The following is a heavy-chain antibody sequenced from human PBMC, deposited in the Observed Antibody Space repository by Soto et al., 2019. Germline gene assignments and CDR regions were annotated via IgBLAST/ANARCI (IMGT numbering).Heavy chain of an antibody. V-gene: IGHV3-23*01. Sequence: EVQLLESGGGLVQPGGSLRLSCATSGFTFSSSAMTWVRQAPGKGLEWVSSITDGGGLTYYADSVKGRCTISRDNSKKTLYLEMSSLRADDTAVYYCAREAPMDVWGQGTTVIVSS. J-gene: IGHJ6*02. CDR1: GFTFSSSA. CDR2: ITDGGGLT. CDR3: AREAPMDV.